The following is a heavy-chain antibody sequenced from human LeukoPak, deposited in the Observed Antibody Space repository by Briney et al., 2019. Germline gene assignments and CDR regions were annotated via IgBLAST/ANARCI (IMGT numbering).Heavy chain of an antibody. J-gene: IGHJ4*02. CDR2: MNPNSGNT. D-gene: IGHD2-2*01. V-gene: IGHV1-8*01. Sequence: ASVKVSCKASGYTFTSYDINWVRQATGQGLEWMGWMNPNSGNTGYAQKFQGRVTMTRNTSISTAYMELSSLRSEDTAVYYCARVRYCSSTSCSSPFDYWDQGTLVTVSS. CDR3: ARVRYCSSTSCSSPFDY. CDR1: GYTFTSYD.